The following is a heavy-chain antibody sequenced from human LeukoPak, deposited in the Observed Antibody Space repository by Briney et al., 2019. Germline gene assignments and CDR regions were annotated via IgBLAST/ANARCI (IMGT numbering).Heavy chain of an antibody. CDR2: ISSSGSTI. Sequence: GGSLRLSCAASGFTFSSYEMNWVRQAPGKGLEWVSYISSSGSTIYCADSVKGRFTISRDNAKNSLYLQMNSLRAEDTAVYYCARDLGGSFNFDYWGQGTLVTVSS. D-gene: IGHD1-26*01. CDR1: GFTFSSYE. V-gene: IGHV3-48*03. CDR3: ARDLGGSFNFDY. J-gene: IGHJ4*02.